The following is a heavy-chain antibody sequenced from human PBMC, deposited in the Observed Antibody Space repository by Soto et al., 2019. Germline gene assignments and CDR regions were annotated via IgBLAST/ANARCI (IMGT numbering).Heavy chain of an antibody. Sequence: QVQLQQWGAGLLKPEETLSLTCAVYGGSFSGYYWSWIRQPPGTGLEWIGEINHSGSTNYNPSLKSRVTISVDKSKNQFSLKLSSLTAADTAVYYCARAGTARNPFDYWGQGTLVTVSS. CDR2: INHSGST. J-gene: IGHJ4*02. CDR1: GGSFSGYY. V-gene: IGHV4-34*01. D-gene: IGHD1-1*01. CDR3: ARAGTARNPFDY.